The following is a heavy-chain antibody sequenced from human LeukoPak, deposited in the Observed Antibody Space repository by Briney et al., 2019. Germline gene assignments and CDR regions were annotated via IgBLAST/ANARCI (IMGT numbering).Heavy chain of an antibody. V-gene: IGHV1-8*02. CDR3: ARGLWDDYVWGSYRYPYDAFDI. D-gene: IGHD3-16*02. CDR1: GYTLTSYD. J-gene: IGHJ3*02. CDR2: MNPNSGNT. Sequence: ASVKVSCKASGYTLTSYDINWVRQATGQGLEWMGWMNPNSGNTGYAQKFQGRVTMTRNTSISTAYMELSSLRSEDTAVYYCARGLWDDYVWGSYRYPYDAFDIWGQGTMVTVSS.